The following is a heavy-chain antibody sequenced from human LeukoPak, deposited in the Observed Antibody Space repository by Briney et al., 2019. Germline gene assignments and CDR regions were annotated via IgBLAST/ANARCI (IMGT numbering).Heavy chain of an antibody. CDR1: GGTFSSYA. D-gene: IGHD1-26*01. V-gene: IGHV1-69*04. J-gene: IGHJ3*02. CDR3: ARAGEWELQPVTDAFDI. Sequence: GASVKVSCKASGGTFSSYAISWVRQAPGQGLEWMGRIIPILGIANYAQKFQGRVTITADKSTSTAYMELSSLRSEDTAVYYCARAGEWELQPVTDAFDIWGQGTMVTVPS. CDR2: IIPILGIA.